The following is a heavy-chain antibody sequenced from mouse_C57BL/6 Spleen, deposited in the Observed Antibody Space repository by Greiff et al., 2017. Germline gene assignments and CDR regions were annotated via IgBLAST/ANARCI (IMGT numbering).Heavy chain of an antibody. D-gene: IGHD1-1*02. CDR2: INPDSSTI. J-gene: IGHJ4*01. CDR1: GIDFSRYW. CDR3: ARLDYGGSSMDY. V-gene: IGHV4-1*01. Sequence: EVKLQESGGGLVQPGGSLKLSCAASGIDFSRYWMSWVRRAPGKGLEWIGEINPDSSTINYAPALKDKFIISRDNAKNTLYLQMSKVRSEDTALYYCARLDYGGSSMDYWGQGTSVTVSS.